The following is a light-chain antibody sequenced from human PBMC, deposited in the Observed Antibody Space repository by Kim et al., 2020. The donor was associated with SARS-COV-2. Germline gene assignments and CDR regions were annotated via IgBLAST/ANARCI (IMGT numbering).Light chain of an antibody. J-gene: IGKJ5*01. CDR3: QHHSTYPIT. V-gene: IGKV1-5*01. CDR1: QGIGGW. Sequence: ASVGGRVIITRRASQGIGGWLAWYQQKPGKAPKLLIHDASSVESGVPSRFSGSGSETEFTLTISSLQPDDFATYYCQHHSTYPITFGQGTRLEIK. CDR2: DAS.